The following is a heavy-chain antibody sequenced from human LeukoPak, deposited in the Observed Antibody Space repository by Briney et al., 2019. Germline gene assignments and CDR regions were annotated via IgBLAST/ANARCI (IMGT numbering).Heavy chain of an antibody. CDR3: ARDAGTVVTGEAFDI. CDR1: GVTLSSYA. Sequence: PGGSLRLSCAASGVTLSSYAMSWVRQAPGKGLGWVSAISGSGGSTYYADSVKGRFTISRDNAKNSLYLQMNSPRAEDTAVYYCARDAGTVVTGEAFDIWGQGTMVTVSS. J-gene: IGHJ3*02. V-gene: IGHV3-23*01. CDR2: ISGSGGST. D-gene: IGHD4-23*01.